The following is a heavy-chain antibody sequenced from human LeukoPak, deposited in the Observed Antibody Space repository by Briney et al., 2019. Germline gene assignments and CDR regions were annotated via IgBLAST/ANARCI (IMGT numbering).Heavy chain of an antibody. CDR3: AKLGGKIAARTYYFDY. Sequence: GGSLRLSCAASGFTFSSYAMAWVRQAPGKGLEWVSGLSGSGDRTFYADSVKGRFTITRDNSKNTLYLQMNNLRAEDTAVYYCAKLGGKIAARTYYFDYWGQGTLVTVSS. CDR1: GFTFSSYA. CDR2: LSGSGDRT. J-gene: IGHJ4*02. D-gene: IGHD6-6*01. V-gene: IGHV3-23*01.